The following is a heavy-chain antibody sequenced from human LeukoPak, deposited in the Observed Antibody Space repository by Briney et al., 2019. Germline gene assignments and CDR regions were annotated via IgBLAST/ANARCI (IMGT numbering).Heavy chain of an antibody. J-gene: IGHJ6*03. D-gene: IGHD3-3*01. CDR3: ARQSLYYDFWSALDYYMDV. CDR1: GYSISGGYY. V-gene: IGHV4-38-2*01. Sequence: SETLSLTCAVSGYSISGGYYWGWIRQPPGKGLEWIGSIYHSGSTYYNPSLKSRVTISVDTSKNQFSLKLSSVTAADTAVYYCARQSLYYDFWSALDYYMDVWGKGTTVTVSS. CDR2: IYHSGST.